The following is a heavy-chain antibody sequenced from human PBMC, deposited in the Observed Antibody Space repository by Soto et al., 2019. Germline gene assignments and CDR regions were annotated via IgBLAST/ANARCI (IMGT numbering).Heavy chain of an antibody. V-gene: IGHV3-21*02. CDR3: VRDFGWYFRSGYMDV. Sequence: EVQLVESGGGLVKPGGSLRLSCAASGFDFSSYSMNWVRQAPGKGLEWVSSINEDSSYIYYAHSLRGRFTISRDNAKEALYRQMNSLRAEDTAVYYGVRDFGWYFRSGYMDVWGDGATVTVSS. CDR2: INEDSSYI. CDR1: GFDFSSYS. J-gene: IGHJ6*03. D-gene: IGHD3-3*01.